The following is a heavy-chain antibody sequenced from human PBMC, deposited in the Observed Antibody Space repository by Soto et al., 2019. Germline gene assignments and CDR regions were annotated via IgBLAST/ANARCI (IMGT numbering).Heavy chain of an antibody. V-gene: IGHV1-69*13. Sequence: SVKVSCKASGGTFSSYAISWVRQAPGQGLEWMGGIIPIFGTANYAQKFQGRVTITADESTSTAYMELSSLRSEDTAVYYCVRFFCSGGSCYANYYYYGMDVWGQGTTVTVSS. J-gene: IGHJ6*02. D-gene: IGHD2-15*01. CDR1: GGTFSSYA. CDR2: IIPIFGTA. CDR3: VRFFCSGGSCYANYYYYGMDV.